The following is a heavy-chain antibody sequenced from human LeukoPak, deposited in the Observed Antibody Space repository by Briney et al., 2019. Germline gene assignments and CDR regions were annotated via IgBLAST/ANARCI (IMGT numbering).Heavy chain of an antibody. V-gene: IGHV3-30*03. D-gene: IGHD1-26*01. CDR3: ARAGGGSYYVNPDY. Sequence: GGSLRLSCAASGFTFSSSGMHWVRQAPGKGLEWVAVISYDGSNKYYADSVKGRFTISRDNSKNTLYLQMNSLRAEDTAVYYCARAGGGSYYVNPDYWGQGTLVTVSS. CDR2: ISYDGSNK. CDR1: GFTFSSSG. J-gene: IGHJ4*02.